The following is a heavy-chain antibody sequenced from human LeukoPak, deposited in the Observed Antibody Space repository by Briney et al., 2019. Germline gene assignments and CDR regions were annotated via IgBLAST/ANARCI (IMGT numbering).Heavy chain of an antibody. D-gene: IGHD6-13*01. CDR2: INPTGGST. V-gene: IGHV1-46*01. J-gene: IGHJ6*03. Sequence: ASVKVSCKPSGYTFTSYYMHWVRQSPGQGLEWMGIINPTGGSTSYAQKFQGRVTMTKDMYTSTVYMELSSLRSEDTAVYYCATGSAAAGNYYYYMDVWGKGTTVSVSS. CDR1: GYTFTSYY. CDR3: ATGSAAAGNYYYYMDV.